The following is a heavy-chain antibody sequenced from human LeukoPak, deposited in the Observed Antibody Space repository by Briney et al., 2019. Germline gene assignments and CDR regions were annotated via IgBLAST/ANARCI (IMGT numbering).Heavy chain of an antibody. D-gene: IGHD2-2*01. CDR1: GFTVSSNY. J-gene: IGHJ4*02. CDR2: IYSGGST. CDR3: SGYCSSTCCYRGDFFDY. Sequence: GGSLRLSCAASGFTVSSNYMSWDRQAPGKGLEWVSVIYSGGSTYYADSVKGRFTISRDNSKNTLYLQMSSLRAEDTAVYYCSGYCSSTCCYRGDFFDYWGQGTLVTVSS. V-gene: IGHV3-66*02.